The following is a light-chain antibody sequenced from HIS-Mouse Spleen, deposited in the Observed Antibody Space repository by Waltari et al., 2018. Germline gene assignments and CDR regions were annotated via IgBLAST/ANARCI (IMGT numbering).Light chain of an antibody. J-gene: IGLJ1*01. V-gene: IGLV2-11*01. CDR3: CSYAGSYTGV. CDR1: SSDVGGYNY. Sequence: QSALTQPRSVSGSPGQSVTISCTGTSSDVGGYNYVAWYQQHPGKAPKLMIYDVSKRPLGGPDRFSCSKSGTTSSLTISGLQAEDEADYYCCSYAGSYTGVFGTGTKVTVL. CDR2: DVS.